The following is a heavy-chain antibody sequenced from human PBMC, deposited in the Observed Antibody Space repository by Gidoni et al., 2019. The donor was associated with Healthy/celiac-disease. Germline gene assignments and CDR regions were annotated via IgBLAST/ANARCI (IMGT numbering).Heavy chain of an antibody. CDR2: INHMGST. J-gene: IGHJ4*02. CDR3: ARLEEYYDSSGYYVFDY. CDR1: GGYFSGYY. V-gene: IGHV4-34*01. D-gene: IGHD3-22*01. Sequence: QGQLQQGGAGRLKPSETLSLTCGVYGGYFSGYYWSWILQPPGKGLEWIGEINHMGSTNYHPFLKSRVTISVATSTNQFSLKLSSVPAADTAVYSCARLEEYYDSSGYYVFDYWGQGTLVTVSS.